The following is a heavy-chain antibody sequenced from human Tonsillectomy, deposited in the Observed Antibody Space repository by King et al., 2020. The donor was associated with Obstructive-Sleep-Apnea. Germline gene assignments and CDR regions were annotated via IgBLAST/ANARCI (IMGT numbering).Heavy chain of an antibody. D-gene: IGHD2-2*03. V-gene: IGHV3-23*04. Sequence: VQLVESGGSLVQPGGSLRLSCAVSGFTFSSYAMTWVRQAPGKGLEWVSGISADGGSTFYADSVEGRFTFSRDNSLGTLYLQMNSLGAEDTAIYYCAKSDLMDSACTYFSTYALDVWGQGTAVTVSS. CDR2: ISADGGST. J-gene: IGHJ6*02. CDR1: GFTFSSYA. CDR3: AKSDLMDSACTYFSTYALDV.